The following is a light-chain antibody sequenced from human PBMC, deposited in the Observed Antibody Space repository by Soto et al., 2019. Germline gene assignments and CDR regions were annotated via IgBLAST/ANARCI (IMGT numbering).Light chain of an antibody. CDR3: QQYGSSPPRYT. V-gene: IGKV3-20*01. CDR1: QSVSSSY. Sequence: EIVLTQSPGTLSLSPGERATLSCRASQSVSSSYLAWYQQKPGQAPRLLIYAASSRATGIPDRFSGIGSGTDFTLTISRLEPEDVAVYYCQQYGSSPPRYTFGQGNKLEIK. J-gene: IGKJ2*01. CDR2: AAS.